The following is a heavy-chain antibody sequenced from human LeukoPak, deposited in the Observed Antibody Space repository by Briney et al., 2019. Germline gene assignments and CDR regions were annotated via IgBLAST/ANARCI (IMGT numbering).Heavy chain of an antibody. Sequence: GGSLRLSCAASGFTFSSYAMSWVRQAPGKGLEWVSAISGSGGSTYYADSVKGRFTISRDNSKNTLYLQMNGLRAEDTAVYYCAKSRMIVVTSRAEYFQHWGQGTLVTVSS. CDR3: AKSRMIVVTSRAEYFQH. CDR2: ISGSGGST. CDR1: GFTFSSYA. D-gene: IGHD3-22*01. J-gene: IGHJ1*01. V-gene: IGHV3-23*01.